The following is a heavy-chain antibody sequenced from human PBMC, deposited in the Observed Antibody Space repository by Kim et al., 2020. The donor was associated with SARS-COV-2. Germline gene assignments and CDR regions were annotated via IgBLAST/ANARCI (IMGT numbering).Heavy chain of an antibody. V-gene: IGHV1-46*01. CDR1: GYTFTSYY. CDR2: INPSGGNT. J-gene: IGHJ4*02. CDR3: ARVVAEGTQSGGYEYPYYFDV. Sequence: ASVKVSCKASGYTFTSYYMHWVRQAPGQGLEWMGIINPSGGNTSYAQKFQGRVTMTRDTSTSTAYMELSSLRSEDTAVYYCARVVAEGTQSGGYEYPYYFDVWGQGTTVTVSS. D-gene: IGHD1-26*01.